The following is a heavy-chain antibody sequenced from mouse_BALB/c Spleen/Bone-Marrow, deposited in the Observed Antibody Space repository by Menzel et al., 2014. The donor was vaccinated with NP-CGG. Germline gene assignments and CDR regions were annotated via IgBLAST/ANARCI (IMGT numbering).Heavy chain of an antibody. CDR1: GFNIXDTY. J-gene: IGHJ4*01. D-gene: IGHD2-1*01. CDR3: AFIYYGYAMDY. Sequence: EVKLMESGAELVKPGASVKLSCTASGFNIXDTYMHWVKQRPEQGLEWIGRIDPANGNTKYDPKFQGKATITADTSSNTAYLQLSSLTSEDTAVYYCAFIYYGYAMDYWGQGTSVTVSS. V-gene: IGHV14-3*02. CDR2: IDPANGNT.